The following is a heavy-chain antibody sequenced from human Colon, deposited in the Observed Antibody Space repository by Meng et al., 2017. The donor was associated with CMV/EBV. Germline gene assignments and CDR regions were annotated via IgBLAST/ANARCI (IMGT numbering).Heavy chain of an antibody. D-gene: IGHD1-26*01. CDR1: GFTFSSYA. CDR3: ARDWGARYSGSYAAAFDI. CDR2: ISYDGSNT. Sequence: GGSLRLSCAASGFTFSSYAMHWVRQAPGKGLEWVAVISYDGSNTYYADSVKGRFTISRDNSKNTLYLQMNSLRAEDTAVYYCARDWGARYSGSYAAAFDIWGQGTMVTVSS. J-gene: IGHJ3*02. V-gene: IGHV3-30-3*01.